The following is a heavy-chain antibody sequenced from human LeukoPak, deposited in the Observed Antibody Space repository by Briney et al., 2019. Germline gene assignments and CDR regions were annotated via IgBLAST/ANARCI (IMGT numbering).Heavy chain of an antibody. Sequence: GGSLRLSCAASGFTVSSNYMSWVRQAPGKGLEWVSAISGSGGSTYYADSVKGRFTISRDNSKNTLYLQMNSLRAEDTAVYYCAKGFGYNRGYYFDYWGQGTLVTVSS. D-gene: IGHD5-24*01. CDR1: GFTVSSNY. J-gene: IGHJ4*02. V-gene: IGHV3-23*01. CDR3: AKGFGYNRGYYFDY. CDR2: ISGSGGST.